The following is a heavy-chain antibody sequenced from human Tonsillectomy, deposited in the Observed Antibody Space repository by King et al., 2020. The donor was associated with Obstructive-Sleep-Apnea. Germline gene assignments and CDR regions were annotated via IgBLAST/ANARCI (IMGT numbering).Heavy chain of an antibody. CDR2: IGGENGNR. Sequence: QLVQSGAEVKKPGASVKVSCKASGYTFTDYGITWVRQAPGQGLEWMGWIGGENGNRKEAQKFQSRVTMTKDKSTTTAYLELRSLRSDDTAVYFCARDKPRYAGIHYPKDAFDIWGQGTMVTVSS. V-gene: IGHV1-18*01. CDR3: ARDKPRYAGIHYPKDAFDI. J-gene: IGHJ3*02. D-gene: IGHD2-8*01. CDR1: GYTFTDYG.